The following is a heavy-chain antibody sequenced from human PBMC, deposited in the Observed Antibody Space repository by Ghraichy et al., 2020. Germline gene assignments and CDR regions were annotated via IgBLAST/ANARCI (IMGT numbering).Heavy chain of an antibody. J-gene: IGHJ5*02. CDR1: GGSISSYY. D-gene: IGHD4-17*01. CDR2: IYYSGST. V-gene: IGHV4-59*01. CDR3: ARSIRTVTTRFDP. Sequence: ESLNISCTVSGGSISSYYWSWIRQPPGKGLEWIGYIYYSGSTNYNPSLKSRVTISVDTSKNQFSLKLSSVTAADTAVYYCARSIRTVTTRFDPWGQGTLVTVSS.